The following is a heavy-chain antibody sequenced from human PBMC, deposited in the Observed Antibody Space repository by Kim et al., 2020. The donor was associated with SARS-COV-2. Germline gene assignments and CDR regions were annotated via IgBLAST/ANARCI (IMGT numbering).Heavy chain of an antibody. D-gene: IGHD5-18*01. V-gene: IGHV3-30*01. CDR3: ARDSRRTGGDTAMDV. Sequence: DTGKGRFTISRDNSTNTLYLQMNSLRAEDTAVYYCARDSRRTGGDTAMDVWGQGTLVTVSS. J-gene: IGHJ4*02.